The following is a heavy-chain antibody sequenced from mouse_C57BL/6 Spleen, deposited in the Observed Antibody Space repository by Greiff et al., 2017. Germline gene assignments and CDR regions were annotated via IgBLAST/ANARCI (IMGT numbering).Heavy chain of an antibody. CDR2: IDPETGGT. V-gene: IGHV1-15*01. CDR1: GYTFTDYE. CDR3: TRGYDYDGGCAY. J-gene: IGHJ3*01. D-gene: IGHD2-4*01. Sequence: QVQLQQSGAELVRPGASVTLSCKASGYTFTDYEMHWVKQTPVHGLEWIGAIDPETGGTAYNQKFKGKAILTADKSSSTAYMELRSLTSEDSAVYYCTRGYDYDGGCAYWGQGTLVTVSA.